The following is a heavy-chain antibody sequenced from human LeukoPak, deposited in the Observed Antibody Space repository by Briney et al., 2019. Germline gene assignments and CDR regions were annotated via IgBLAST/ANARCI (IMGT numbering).Heavy chain of an antibody. CDR1: GFTFSSYG. CDR2: IWYDGSNK. J-gene: IGHJ5*02. D-gene: IGHD6-6*01. V-gene: IGHV3-33*06. CDR3: ANLDIAARPGWFDP. Sequence: GRSLRLSSAASGFTFSSYGMHWVRQAPGKGLEWVAVIWYDGSNKYYADSVKGRFTISRDNSKNTLYLQMNSLRAEDTAVYYCANLDIAARPGWFDPWGQGTLVTVSS.